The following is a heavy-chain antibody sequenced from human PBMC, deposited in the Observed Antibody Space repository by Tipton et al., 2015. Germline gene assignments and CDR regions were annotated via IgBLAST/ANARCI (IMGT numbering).Heavy chain of an antibody. CDR2: INKDVAEK. CDR1: GFEFSSYR. J-gene: IGHJ6*02. Sequence: SLRLSCSASGFEFSSYRMSWVRQAPGKGLEWVAYINKDVAEKSYGDSVKGRFTISRDNAKKSLFLQMDSLRAEDTAVYYCARGLRFLEEDKGAMDVWGHGTTVIVSS. CDR3: ARGLRFLEEDKGAMDV. V-gene: IGHV3-7*01. D-gene: IGHD3-3*01.